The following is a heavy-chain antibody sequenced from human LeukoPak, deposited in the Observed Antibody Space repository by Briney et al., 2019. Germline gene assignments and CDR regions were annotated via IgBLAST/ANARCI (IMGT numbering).Heavy chain of an antibody. J-gene: IGHJ4*02. V-gene: IGHV1-8*01. Sequence: ASVKVSCKASGYTFTSYDINWVRQATGQGLEWMGWMNPNSGNTGYAQKFQGRVTMTRNTSIGTAYMELSSLRSEDTAVYYCARGRRAAAGTLFYWGQGTLVTVSS. CDR3: ARGRRAAAGTLFY. D-gene: IGHD6-13*01. CDR1: GYTFTSYD. CDR2: MNPNSGNT.